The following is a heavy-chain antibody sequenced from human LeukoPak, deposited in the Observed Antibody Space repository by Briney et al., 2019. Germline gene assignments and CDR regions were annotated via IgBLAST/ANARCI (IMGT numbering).Heavy chain of an antibody. CDR1: GFTFSSYS. J-gene: IGHJ4*02. Sequence: GGSLRLSCAASGFTFSSYSMNWVRQAPGKGLEWVSSISSSSSYIYYADSVKGRFTISRDNAKNSLYLQMNSLRAEDTAVYYCTTDVLRYFDWLAPDGYWGQGTLVTVSS. CDR2: ISSSSSYI. CDR3: TTDVLRYFDWLAPDGY. D-gene: IGHD3-9*01. V-gene: IGHV3-21*01.